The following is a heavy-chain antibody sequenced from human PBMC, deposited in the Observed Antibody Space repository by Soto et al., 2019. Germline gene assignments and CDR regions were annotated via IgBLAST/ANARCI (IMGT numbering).Heavy chain of an antibody. CDR3: ARVFLLSSYGSRAKFYYYYGMDV. V-gene: IGHV4-34*01. D-gene: IGHD5-18*01. CDR2: INHSGST. J-gene: IGHJ6*02. Sequence: SETLSLTCAVYGGSFSGYYWSWIRQPPGKGLEWIGEINHSGSTNYNPSLKSRVTISVDTSKNQFSLKLSSVTAADTAVYYCARVFLLSSYGSRAKFYYYYGMDVWGQGTTVTVSS. CDR1: GGSFSGYY.